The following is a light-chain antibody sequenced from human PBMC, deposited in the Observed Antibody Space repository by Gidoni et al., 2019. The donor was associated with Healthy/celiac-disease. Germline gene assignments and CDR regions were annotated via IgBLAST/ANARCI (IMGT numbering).Light chain of an antibody. V-gene: IGKV3-11*01. J-gene: IGKJ4*01. Sequence: EIVLTQSPYILSLSPGDRATLACRSSQSVSSYLSWFQQKPGQAPRLLIYDASNRATVIPAKFSGSGSGTDITLTISSLEPEDFAVYYCQQRSNWPLTFGGGTKVEIK. CDR2: DAS. CDR3: QQRSNWPLT. CDR1: QSVSSY.